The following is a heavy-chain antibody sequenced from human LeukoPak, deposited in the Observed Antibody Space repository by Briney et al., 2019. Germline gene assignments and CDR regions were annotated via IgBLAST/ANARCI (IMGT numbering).Heavy chain of an antibody. D-gene: IGHD6-13*01. CDR3: ARPHTPAAGREVEDY. CDR2: IYPGNSDT. CDR1: GYSFTSYW. Sequence: GESLKISCKGSGYSFTSYWIGWVRQMPGKGLEWMGIIYPGNSDTRYSPSFQGQVTISADKSISTAYLQWSSLKASDTAKYYCARPHTPAAGREVEDYWGQGTLVTVSS. V-gene: IGHV5-51*01. J-gene: IGHJ4*02.